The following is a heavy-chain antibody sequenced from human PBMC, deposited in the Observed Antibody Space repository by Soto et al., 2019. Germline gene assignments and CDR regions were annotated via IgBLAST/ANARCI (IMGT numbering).Heavy chain of an antibody. D-gene: IGHD6-6*01. V-gene: IGHV3-33*01. Sequence: GGSLRLSCAASGFTFSSYGMHWVRQAPGKGLEWVAVIWYDGSNKYYADSVKGRFTISRDNSKNTLYLQMNSLRAEDTAVYYCARERVLLYSSSSDGYYGMDVWGQGTTVTVSS. J-gene: IGHJ6*02. CDR3: ARERVLLYSSSSDGYYGMDV. CDR2: IWYDGSNK. CDR1: GFTFSSYG.